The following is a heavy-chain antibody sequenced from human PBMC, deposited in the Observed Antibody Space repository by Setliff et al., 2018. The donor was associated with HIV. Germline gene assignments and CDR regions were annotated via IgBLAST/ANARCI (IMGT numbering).Heavy chain of an antibody. V-gene: IGHV4-59*11. J-gene: IGHJ5*02. CDR1: GGSISGHY. Sequence: SETLSLTCTVSGGSISGHYWSWIRQSPGKGLEYLAFTFHSGSIEYNPSLNSRVTMSVDTSKNQFYLQLTSVTAADTAVYYCAKDIPGPAINSGRIKNWFDPWGEGTLVTVS. D-gene: IGHD2-15*01. CDR2: TFHSGSI. CDR3: AKDIPGPAINSGRIKNWFDP.